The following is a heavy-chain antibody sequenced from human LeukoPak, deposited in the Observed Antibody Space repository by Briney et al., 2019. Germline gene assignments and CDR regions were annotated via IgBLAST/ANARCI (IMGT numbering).Heavy chain of an antibody. CDR2: ISSSSSYI. CDR3: ARDSRPAATIPEGYFDY. CDR1: GFTFSSYW. D-gene: IGHD2-2*01. J-gene: IGHJ4*02. V-gene: IGHV3-21*01. Sequence: GGSLRLSCAASGFTFSSYWMSWVRQAPGKGLEWVSSISSSSSYIYYADSVKGRFTISRDNAKNSLYLQMNGLRAEDTAVYYCARDSRPAATIPEGYFDYWGQGTLVTVSS.